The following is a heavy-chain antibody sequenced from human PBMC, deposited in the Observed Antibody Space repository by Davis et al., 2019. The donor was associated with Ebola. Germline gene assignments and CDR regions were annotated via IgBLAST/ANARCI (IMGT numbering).Heavy chain of an antibody. CDR3: AREHGGSYLHYFDY. CDR1: GGSISSYY. Sequence: MPGGSLRLSCTVSGGSISSYYWSWIRQPPGKGLEWIGYIYYSGSTNYNPSLKSRVTMSVDTSKNQFSLKLSSVTAADTAVYYCAREHGGSYLHYFDYWGQGTLVTVSS. CDR2: IYYSGST. D-gene: IGHD1-26*01. J-gene: IGHJ4*02. V-gene: IGHV4-59*01.